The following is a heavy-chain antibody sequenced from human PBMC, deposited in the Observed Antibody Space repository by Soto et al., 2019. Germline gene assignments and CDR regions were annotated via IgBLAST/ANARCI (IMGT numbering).Heavy chain of an antibody. CDR3: ARDTWTFRNPHDPFDI. V-gene: IGHV1-18*04. CDR1: GYTFTSYG. CDR2: ISAYTGNT. J-gene: IGHJ3*02. Sequence: QVQLVQSGAEVKKPGASVKVSCKASGYTFTSYGISWVRQAPGQGLEWMGWISAYTGNTNYAQKLQGRVTMTTDTSTSTAYMELRSLRSDDTAVYYCARDTWTFRNPHDPFDIWGQGTMVTVSS.